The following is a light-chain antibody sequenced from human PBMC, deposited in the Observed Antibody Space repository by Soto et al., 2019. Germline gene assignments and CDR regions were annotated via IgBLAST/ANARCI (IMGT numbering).Light chain of an antibody. CDR1: QDISNY. J-gene: IGKJ3*01. CDR2: DAS. CDR3: QQYDNLLS. V-gene: IGKV1-33*01. Sequence: DIKMTQSPSSLSAAVGDRVTIACQASQDISNYLNWYQQKPGKAPKLLIYDASNLETGVPSRFSGSGSGTDFTFTISSLQPEDIATYYCQQYDNLLSFGPGTRWIS.